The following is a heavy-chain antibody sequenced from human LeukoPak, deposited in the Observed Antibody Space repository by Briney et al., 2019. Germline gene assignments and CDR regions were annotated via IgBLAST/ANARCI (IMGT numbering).Heavy chain of an antibody. CDR1: GGPFSGYY. D-gene: IGHD2-2*01. J-gene: IGHJ4*02. Sequence: PSETLSLTCAVYGGPFSGYYWSWIRQPPGKGLEWIGEINHSGSTNYNPSLKSRVTISVDTSKNQFSLKLSSVTAADTAVYYCARGTSSYFDYWGQGTLVTVSS. V-gene: IGHV4-34*01. CDR2: INHSGST. CDR3: ARGTSSYFDY.